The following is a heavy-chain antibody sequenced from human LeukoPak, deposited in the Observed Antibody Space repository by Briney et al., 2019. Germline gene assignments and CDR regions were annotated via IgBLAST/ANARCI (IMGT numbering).Heavy chain of an antibody. Sequence: GASVKVSCKASGGTFSSYAISWVRQAPGQGLEWMGRIIPILGIANYAQKFQGRVTITADKSTSTPYMELSSLRSEDTAVYYCARESVPNRSGSFNWCDPWGQGTLVTVSS. D-gene: IGHD3-10*01. CDR3: ARESVPNRSGSFNWCDP. CDR2: IIPILGIA. J-gene: IGHJ5*02. CDR1: GGTFSSYA. V-gene: IGHV1-69*04.